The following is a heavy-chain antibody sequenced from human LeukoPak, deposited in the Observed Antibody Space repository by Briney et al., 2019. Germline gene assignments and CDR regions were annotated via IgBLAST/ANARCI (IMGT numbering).Heavy chain of an antibody. CDR1: GFTFSSYS. V-gene: IGHV3-21*01. CDR3: ARVLRIQLWLDAFDY. Sequence: PGGSLRLSCAASGFTFSSYSMNWVRQAPGKGLEWVSSISSSSSYIYYADSVKGRFTISRDNAKNSLYLQMNSLRAEDTAVYYCARVLRIQLWLDAFDYWGQGTLVTVSS. CDR2: ISSSSSYI. D-gene: IGHD5-18*01. J-gene: IGHJ4*02.